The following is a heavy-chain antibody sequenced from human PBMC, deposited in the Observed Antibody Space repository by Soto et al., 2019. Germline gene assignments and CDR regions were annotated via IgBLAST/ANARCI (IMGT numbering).Heavy chain of an antibody. D-gene: IGHD2-2*01. CDR1: GGSISSGGYY. Sequence: PSETLSLTCTVSGGSISSGGYYWSWIRQHPGKGLEWIGYIYYSGSTYYNPSLKSRVTISVDTSKNQFSLKLSSVTAADTAVYYCARDLGCSSTSCYFNWFDPWGQGTLVTVSS. CDR2: IYYSGST. V-gene: IGHV4-31*03. CDR3: ARDLGCSSTSCYFNWFDP. J-gene: IGHJ5*02.